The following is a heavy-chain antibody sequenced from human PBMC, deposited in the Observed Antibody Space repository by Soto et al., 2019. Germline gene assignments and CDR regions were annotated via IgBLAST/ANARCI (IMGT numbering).Heavy chain of an antibody. Sequence: QVQLQESGPGLVKPSQTLSLTCTVSGGSISSGDYYWSWIRQPPGKGLEWIGYLYDSGSTYYNSSLKRRVNITLDTSKNQFSLKLTSVTAADTAVYYCARDNGVGPWGQGTLVTVSS. CDR1: GGSISSGDYY. D-gene: IGHD2-8*01. J-gene: IGHJ5*02. CDR3: ARDNGVGP. V-gene: IGHV4-30-4*01. CDR2: LYDSGST.